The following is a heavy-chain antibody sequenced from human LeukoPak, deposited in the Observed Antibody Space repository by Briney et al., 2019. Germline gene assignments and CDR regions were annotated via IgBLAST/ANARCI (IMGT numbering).Heavy chain of an antibody. D-gene: IGHD1-26*01. CDR3: ARVAVGGSSWFDP. CDR1: GGTFSSYA. Sequence: SVKVSCKASGGTFSSYAISWVRQAPGQGLEWMGGIIPIFGTANYAQKFQGRVTITTDESTSTAYMELSSLRSEDTAVYYCARVAVGGSSWFDPWGQGTLVTVSS. V-gene: IGHV1-69*05. J-gene: IGHJ5*02. CDR2: IIPIFGTA.